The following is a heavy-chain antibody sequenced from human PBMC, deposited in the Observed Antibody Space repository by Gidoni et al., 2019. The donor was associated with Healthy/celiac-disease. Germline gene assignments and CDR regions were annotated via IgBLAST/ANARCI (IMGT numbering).Heavy chain of an antibody. V-gene: IGHV3-66*01. CDR3: ARDGYSGSPSHYYYYYGMDV. D-gene: IGHD1-26*01. CDR1: GFTVSSNY. Sequence: EVQLVEYGGGLVQPGGSLRLSCAASGFTVSSNYMSWVRQAPGKGLEWVSVIYSGGSTYYADSVKGRFTISRDNSKNTLYLQMNSLRAEDTAVYYCARDGYSGSPSHYYYYYGMDVWGQGTTVTVSS. CDR2: IYSGGST. J-gene: IGHJ6*02.